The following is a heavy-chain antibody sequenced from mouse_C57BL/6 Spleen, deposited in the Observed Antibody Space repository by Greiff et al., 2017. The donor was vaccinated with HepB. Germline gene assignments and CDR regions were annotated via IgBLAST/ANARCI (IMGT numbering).Heavy chain of an antibody. J-gene: IGHJ2*01. Sequence: QVQLKQPGAELVMPGASVKLSCKASGYTFTSYWMHWVKQRPGQGLEWIGEIDPSDSYTNYNQKFKGKSTLTVDKSSSTAYMQLSTLTSEDSAVYYCATFAYWGQGTTLTVSS. CDR2: IDPSDSYT. CDR1: GYTFTSYW. CDR3: ATFAY. V-gene: IGHV1-69*01.